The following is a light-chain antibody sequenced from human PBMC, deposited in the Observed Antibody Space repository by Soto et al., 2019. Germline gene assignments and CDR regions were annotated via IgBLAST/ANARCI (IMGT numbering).Light chain of an antibody. CDR2: GAS. J-gene: IGKJ1*01. CDR1: QSVSSY. V-gene: IGKV3-20*01. Sequence: EIVLTQSPGTLSLSPGERATLSCRASQSVSSYLAWYQQKPGQAPRLLIYGASSRATGIPDRFSGSGSGTDFTLTISSLDPEDFAVYFCQQYGYSPRTFGQGTKVDIK. CDR3: QQYGYSPRT.